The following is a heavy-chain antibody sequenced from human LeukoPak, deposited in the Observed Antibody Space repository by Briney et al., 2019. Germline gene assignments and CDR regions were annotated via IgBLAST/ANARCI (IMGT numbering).Heavy chain of an antibody. D-gene: IGHD2-15*01. CDR2: IIGGAGST. CDR1: GFSFSSHG. Sequence: GGTLRLSCAASGFSFSSHGMSWVRQAPGKGLEWVSGIIGGAGSTYYADSVRGRFTISGDNAKNSLYLQMNSLRAEDTAVYYCASTSYCSGGSCYSDDYWGQGTLVTVSS. J-gene: IGHJ4*02. V-gene: IGHV3-23*01. CDR3: ASTSYCSGGSCYSDDY.